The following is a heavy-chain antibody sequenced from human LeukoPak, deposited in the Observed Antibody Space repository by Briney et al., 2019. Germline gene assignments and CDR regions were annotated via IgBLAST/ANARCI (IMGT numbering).Heavy chain of an antibody. D-gene: IGHD4-17*01. CDR1: GFTFGDYA. V-gene: IGHV3-49*04. J-gene: IGHJ4*02. CDR2: IRSKAYGGTT. CDR3: TATVDY. Sequence: GGSLRLSCTASGFTFGDYAMSWVRQAPGKGLEWVGFIRSKAYGGTTEYAASVKGRFTISRDDSKSNAYLQMNSLKTEDTAVYYCTATVDYWGQGTLVTVSS.